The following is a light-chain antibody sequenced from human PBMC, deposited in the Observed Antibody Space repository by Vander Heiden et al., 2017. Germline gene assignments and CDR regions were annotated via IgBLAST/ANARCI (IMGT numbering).Light chain of an antibody. Sequence: DIVMIQSPDSLAVSMAERATINRKSSQSVLYSPNNKNYLAWYQQKPGQPPKLLIYCASTRRSGVPDRFSGGGSGTAFSLTISSLQADDVAVYYCQQYYGTAWTFGQGTKVEIK. CDR3: QQYYGTAWT. CDR1: QSVLYSPNNKNY. CDR2: CAS. V-gene: IGKV4-1*01. J-gene: IGKJ1*01.